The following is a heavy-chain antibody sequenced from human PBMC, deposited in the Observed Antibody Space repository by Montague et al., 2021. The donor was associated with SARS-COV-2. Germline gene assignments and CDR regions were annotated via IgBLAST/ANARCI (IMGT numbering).Heavy chain of an antibody. CDR2: IVHRGNT. J-gene: IGHJ5*02. D-gene: IGHD6-6*01. V-gene: IGHV4-4*02. Sequence: SETLSLTCTVSGGSISSSNWRRLGRPPPRKGVGLVGVIVHRGNTXNNPVLNSLINIPINKSKNPFSLKLRVVTAADTAIYFSAGSSIAGGQRWFDPWGQGSLVTVSS. CDR3: AGSSIAGGQRWFDP. CDR1: GGSISSSNW.